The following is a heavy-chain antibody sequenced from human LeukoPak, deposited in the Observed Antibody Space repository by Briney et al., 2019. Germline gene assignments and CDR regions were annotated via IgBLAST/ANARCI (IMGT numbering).Heavy chain of an antibody. CDR2: MDAGNGNT. CDR3: ARGRGTSGSNRDFYYYYYMDV. J-gene: IGHJ6*03. D-gene: IGHD2-15*01. CDR1: GYIFTDYA. Sequence: ASVKVSCKASGYIFTDYAIHWLRQAPGQRPEWMGWMDAGNGNTKYSQKFQGRITLIRDTSAATAYMELSSLRHDDLAVYYCARGRGTSGSNRDFYYYYYMDVWGKGTTVTVSS. V-gene: IGHV1-3*01.